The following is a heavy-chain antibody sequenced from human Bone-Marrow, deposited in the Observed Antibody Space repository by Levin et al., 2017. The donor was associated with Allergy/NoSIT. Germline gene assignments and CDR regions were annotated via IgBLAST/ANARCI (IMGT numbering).Heavy chain of an antibody. J-gene: IGHJ6*03. D-gene: IGHD4-17*01. CDR3: TKAGTTVMLDYSYLDV. CDR2: LDGSSGKT. CDR1: GFIFADYA. V-gene: IGHV3-23*01. Sequence: GESLKISCTISGFIFADYAMNWVRQAPGRGLEWVSSLDGSSGKTHYADAVKGRFTISREYSKNTLFLQMNSLRVEDTARYYCTKAGTTVMLDYSYLDVWGEGTAVTVSS.